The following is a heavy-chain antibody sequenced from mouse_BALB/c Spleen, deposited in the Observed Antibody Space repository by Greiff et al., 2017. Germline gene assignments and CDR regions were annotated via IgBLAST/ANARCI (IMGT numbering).Heavy chain of an antibody. D-gene: IGHD2-1*01. V-gene: IGHV14-3*02. Sequence: EVQRVESGAELVKPGASVKLSCTASGFNIKDSYMHWVKQRPEQGLEWIGRIDPANGNTKYDPKFQGKATITADTSSNTAYLQLSSLTSEDTAVYYCARDYGNYEGAMDYWGQGTSVTVSS. CDR2: IDPANGNT. J-gene: IGHJ4*01. CDR3: ARDYGNYEGAMDY. CDR1: GFNIKDSY.